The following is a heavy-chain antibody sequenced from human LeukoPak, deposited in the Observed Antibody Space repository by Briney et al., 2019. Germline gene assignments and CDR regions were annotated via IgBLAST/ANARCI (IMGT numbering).Heavy chain of an antibody. V-gene: IGHV3-49*04. CDR2: IRSKAYGGTT. CDR3: TRTHNDYYSY. D-gene: IGHD5-24*01. J-gene: IGHJ4*02. Sequence: LRPSCTASGFTFGDYAMSWVRQAPGKGLEWVGFIRSKAYGGTTEYAASVKGRFTISRDDSKCIAYLQMNSLKTEDTAVYYCTRTHNDYYSYWGQGTLVTVSS. CDR1: GFTFGDYA.